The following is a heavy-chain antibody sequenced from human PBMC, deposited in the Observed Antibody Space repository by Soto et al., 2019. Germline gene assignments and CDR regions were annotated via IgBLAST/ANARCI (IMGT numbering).Heavy chain of an antibody. CDR1: GVTFSSYA. J-gene: IGHJ3*02. CDR3: ARPQWELDDDAFDI. D-gene: IGHD1-26*01. CDR2: IIPIFGTA. Sequence: SVKVSCKASGVTFSSYAISWVRQAPGQGLEWMGGIIPIFGTANYAQKFQGRVTITADESTSTAYMELSSLRSEDTAVYYCARPQWELDDDAFDIWGQGTMVTVSS. V-gene: IGHV1-69*13.